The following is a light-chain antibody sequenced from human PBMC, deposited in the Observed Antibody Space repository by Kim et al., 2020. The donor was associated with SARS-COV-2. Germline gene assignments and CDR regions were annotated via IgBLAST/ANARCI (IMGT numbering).Light chain of an antibody. J-gene: IGLJ3*02. V-gene: IGLV1-36*01. CDR2: YDD. Sequence: PRVPISRSGSSSNIGNNAINWYQQLPGKAPKLLIYYDDLLPSGVSDRFSGSKSGTSASLSISGLQSEDEADYYCAAWDDRLNGWVFGGGTQLTVL. CDR1: SSNIGNNA. CDR3: AAWDDRLNGWV.